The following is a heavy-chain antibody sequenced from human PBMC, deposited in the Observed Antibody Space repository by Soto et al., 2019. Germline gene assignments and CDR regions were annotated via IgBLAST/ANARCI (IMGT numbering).Heavy chain of an antibody. CDR2: ISAYNGNT. J-gene: IGHJ4*02. V-gene: IGHV1-18*01. CDR1: GYTFTSYG. Sequence: QVQLVQSGAEVKKPGASVKVSCKASGYTFTSYGISWVRQAPGQGLEWMGWISAYNGNTNYAQKLQGRVTMTTDTSTSTAYMELRSLRSDDTAVYYCARVWDIVVVPAAMAYFDYWGQGTLVTVSP. CDR3: ARVWDIVVVPAAMAYFDY. D-gene: IGHD2-2*01.